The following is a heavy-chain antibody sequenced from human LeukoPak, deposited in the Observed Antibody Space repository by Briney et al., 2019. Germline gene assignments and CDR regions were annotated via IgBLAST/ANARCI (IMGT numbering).Heavy chain of an antibody. Sequence: GGTLRLSCAASGFTFSSYAMSWVRQAPGKGLEWVSAISGSGGSTFYADSVKGRFTISRDNSKNTLYLQMNSLRAEDTAVYYCAKHEFADGSTITNRFGLAGYFDYWGQGTLVTVSS. D-gene: IGHD5/OR15-5a*01. CDR1: GFTFSSYA. CDR2: ISGSGGST. J-gene: IGHJ4*02. CDR3: AKHEFADGSTITNRFGLAGYFDY. V-gene: IGHV3-23*01.